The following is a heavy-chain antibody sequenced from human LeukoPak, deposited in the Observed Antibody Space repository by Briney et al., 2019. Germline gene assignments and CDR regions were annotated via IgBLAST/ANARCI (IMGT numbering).Heavy chain of an antibody. CDR3: VGIPGSGWYESYYFDY. J-gene: IGHJ4*02. CDR2: IYYSGST. Sequence: SETLSLTCTVSGGSISSSSYYWGWIRQPPGEGLEWIGSIYYSGSTYYNPSLKSRVTISVDTSKNQFSLKLSSVTAADTAVYYCVGIPGSGWYESYYFDYWGQGTLVTVSS. CDR1: GGSISSSSYY. V-gene: IGHV4-39*01. D-gene: IGHD6-19*01.